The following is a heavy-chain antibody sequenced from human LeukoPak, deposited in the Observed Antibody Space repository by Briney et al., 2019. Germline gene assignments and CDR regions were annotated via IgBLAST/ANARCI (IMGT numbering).Heavy chain of an antibody. CDR1: GFTFDDYA. Sequence: PGGSLRLSCAASGFTFDDYAMPWVRQAPGKGLEWVSAIGGSGGSTYYADSVTGRFTISRDNSKNTLYLQMNSLRAEDTALYYCAKLPTGYPNWFDPWGQGTLVTVSS. J-gene: IGHJ5*02. CDR3: AKLPTGYPNWFDP. D-gene: IGHD3-9*01. V-gene: IGHV3-23*01. CDR2: IGGSGGST.